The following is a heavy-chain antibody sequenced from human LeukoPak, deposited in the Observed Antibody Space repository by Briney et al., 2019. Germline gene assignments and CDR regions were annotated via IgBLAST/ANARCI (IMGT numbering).Heavy chain of an antibody. J-gene: IGHJ4*02. CDR1: GGSISSGGYY. CDR3: ASSGSYFPIDY. V-gene: IGHV4-31*03. D-gene: IGHD1-26*01. CDR2: IYYSGST. Sequence: PSRTLSLTCTVSGGSISSGGYYWSWIRQHPGKGLEWIGYIYYSGSTYYNPSLKSRVTISVDTSKNQFSLKLSSVTAADTAVYYCASSGSYFPIDYWGQGTLVTVSS.